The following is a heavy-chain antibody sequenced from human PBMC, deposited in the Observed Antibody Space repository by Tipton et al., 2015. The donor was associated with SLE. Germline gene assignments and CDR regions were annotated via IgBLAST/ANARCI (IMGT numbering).Heavy chain of an antibody. D-gene: IGHD2/OR15-2a*01. J-gene: IGHJ5*02. CDR3: ARGTSMPMVDWFGQ. CDR1: GGSISSGSYY. V-gene: IGHV4-61*09. Sequence: TLSLTCTVSGGSISSGSYYWSWIRQPAGKGLEWIGNIYSSGSTNYNPSLKSRVTISADKSKNQFSLEVNSVTAADTAVYFCARGTSMPMVDWFGQWGQGTLVTVSS. CDR2: IYSSGST.